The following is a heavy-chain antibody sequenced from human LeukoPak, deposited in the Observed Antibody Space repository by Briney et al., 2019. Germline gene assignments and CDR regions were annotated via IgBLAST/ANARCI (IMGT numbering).Heavy chain of an antibody. CDR1: GGSIGSRNHY. V-gene: IGHV4-39*01. CDR2: VYVIGTN. Sequence: SETLSLTCTVSGGSIGSRNHYWGWIRQPPGKGLEWMASVYVIGTNYSNPSLKSRVTVSVDTSKNQLSLKLTSVTAADTALYYCARQVGATTLIDTWGQGTLVTVST. D-gene: IGHD1-26*01. J-gene: IGHJ5*02. CDR3: ARQVGATTLIDT.